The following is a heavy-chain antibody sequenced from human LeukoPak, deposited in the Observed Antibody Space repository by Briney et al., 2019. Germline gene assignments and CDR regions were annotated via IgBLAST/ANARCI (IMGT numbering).Heavy chain of an antibody. Sequence: GGSLRLSCAASGFTFSSYEMNWGRQAPGKGLEWVSYISSSGSTIYYADSVKGRFTISRDNAQNSLYLQMNSLRAEDTAVYYCAELGITMIGGVWGKGTTVTISS. CDR3: AELGITMIGGV. CDR2: ISSSGSTI. J-gene: IGHJ6*04. D-gene: IGHD3-10*02. V-gene: IGHV3-48*03. CDR1: GFTFSSYE.